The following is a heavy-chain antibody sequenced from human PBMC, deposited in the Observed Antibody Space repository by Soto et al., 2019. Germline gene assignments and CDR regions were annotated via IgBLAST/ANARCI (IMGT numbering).Heavy chain of an antibody. CDR2: INHSGST. CDR1: GGSFSDYY. D-gene: IGHD2-2*01. Sequence: SETLSLTCAVYGGSFSDYYWSWIRQPPGKGLEWIGEINHSGSTNYNPSLKSRVTISVDTSKNQFSLKLTSVTAADAALYYCARGYGTIDYWGQGTLVTVSS. J-gene: IGHJ4*02. CDR3: ARGYGTIDY. V-gene: IGHV4-34*01.